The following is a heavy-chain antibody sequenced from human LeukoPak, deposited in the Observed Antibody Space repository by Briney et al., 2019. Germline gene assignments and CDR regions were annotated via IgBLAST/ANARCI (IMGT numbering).Heavy chain of an antibody. V-gene: IGHV4-34*01. CDR1: GGSFSGYY. D-gene: IGHD2-21*02. J-gene: IGHJ4*02. CDR2: INHSGST. Sequence: PSETLSLTCAVYGGSFSGYYWSWIRQPPGKGLEWIGEINHSGSTNYNPSLKSRVTISVDTSKNQFSLKLSSVTAADTAVYYCARGGVLHCGGDRFHFDYWGQGTLVTVSS. CDR3: ARGGVLHCGGDRFHFDY.